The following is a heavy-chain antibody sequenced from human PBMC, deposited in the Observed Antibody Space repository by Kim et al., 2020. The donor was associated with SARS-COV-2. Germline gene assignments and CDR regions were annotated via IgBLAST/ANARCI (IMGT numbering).Heavy chain of an antibody. J-gene: IGHJ4*02. CDR3: AKDVNRDYSSGWYFDY. CDR2: ISWDGGST. V-gene: IGHV3-43D*03. Sequence: GGSLRLSCAASGFTFDDYAMRWVRQAPGKGLEWVSLISWDGGSTYYADSVKGRFTISRDNSKNSLYVQMNSLRAEDTALYYCAKDVNRDYSSGWYFDYWGQGTLVTVSS. D-gene: IGHD6-25*01. CDR1: GFTFDDYA.